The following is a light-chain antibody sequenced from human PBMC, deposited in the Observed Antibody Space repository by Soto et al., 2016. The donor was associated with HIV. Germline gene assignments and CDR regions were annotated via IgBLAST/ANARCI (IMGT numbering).Light chain of an antibody. CDR2: DDS. J-gene: IGLJ2*01. CDR3: QVWDSSSDLVV. CDR1: YIGSKS. Sequence: SYELTQPSSVSVAPGKTARITCGGNYIGSKSVHWHQQKPGQAPVVVVYDDSDRPSGIPERFSGSNSGHTATLTISGVEAGDEADYYCQVWDSSSDLVVFGGGTKLTVL. V-gene: IGLV3-21*01.